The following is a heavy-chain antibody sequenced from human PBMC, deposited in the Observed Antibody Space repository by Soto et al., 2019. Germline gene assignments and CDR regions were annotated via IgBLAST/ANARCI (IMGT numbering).Heavy chain of an antibody. Sequence: ASVXVSFKSSLYIFSFHFIHFMLQAPGQGLDCMGCINPKNGDTHYAQRFQGRVTMTRDTSLNLVHMDLSGLRSDDAAVYYCARDKRGNRGFDEMEIWGQGTSV. CDR2: INPKNGDT. J-gene: IGHJ6*01. CDR3: ARDKRGNRGFDEMEI. V-gene: IGHV1-2*02. D-gene: IGHD7-27*01. CDR1: LYIFSFHF.